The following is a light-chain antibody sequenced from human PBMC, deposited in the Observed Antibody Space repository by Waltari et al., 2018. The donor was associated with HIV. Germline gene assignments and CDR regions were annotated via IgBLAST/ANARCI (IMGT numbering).Light chain of an antibody. Sequence: SYVLTQAPSVSVAPGQTATISCGNIGRNSVPWYRQKAGRAPLLVVAGDVDRTSGVPARFSGARSGERATLTISGVEAGDEADYYCQVWDRSYKEAVFGGGT. V-gene: IGLV3-21*02. CDR2: GDV. CDR1: NIGRNS. CDR3: QVWDRSYKEAV. J-gene: IGLJ2*01.